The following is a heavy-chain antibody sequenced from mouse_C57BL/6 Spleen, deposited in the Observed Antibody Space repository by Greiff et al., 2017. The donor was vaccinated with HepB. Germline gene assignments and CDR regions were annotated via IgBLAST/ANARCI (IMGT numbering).Heavy chain of an antibody. Sequence: VQLQQSGAELVRPGASVKLSCKASGYTFTDYYINWVKQRPGQGLEWIARIYPGSGNTYYNEKFKGKATLTAEKSSSTAYMQLSSLTSEDSAVYFCARGTYYYGSSYWYFDVWGTGTTVTVSS. J-gene: IGHJ1*03. CDR2: IYPGSGNT. D-gene: IGHD1-1*01. CDR1: GYTFTDYY. V-gene: IGHV1-76*01. CDR3: ARGTYYYGSSYWYFDV.